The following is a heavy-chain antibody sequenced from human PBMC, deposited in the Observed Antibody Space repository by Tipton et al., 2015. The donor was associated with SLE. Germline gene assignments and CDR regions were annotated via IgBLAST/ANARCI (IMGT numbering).Heavy chain of an antibody. D-gene: IGHD5-18*01. CDR1: GGSISSGSYY. J-gene: IGHJ4*02. V-gene: IGHV4-61*09. Sequence: TLSLTCTVSGGSISSGSYYWSWIRQPAGKGLEWIGYIYTSGSTNYNPSLKSRVTISVDTSKNQFSLKLSSVTAADTAVYYCARTASYVRFFDYWGQGTLVTSSS. CDR3: ARTASYVRFFDY. CDR2: IYTSGST.